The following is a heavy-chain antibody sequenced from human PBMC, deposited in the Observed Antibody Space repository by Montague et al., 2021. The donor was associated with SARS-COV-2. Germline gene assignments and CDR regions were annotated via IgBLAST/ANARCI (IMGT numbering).Heavy chain of an antibody. D-gene: IGHD1-1*01. CDR1: GDSVADHRGS. J-gene: IGHJ6*02. CDR3: TSGREGNYNVMDV. V-gene: IGHV6-1*01. CDR2: TYYRNKWYN. Sequence: CAISGDSVADHRGSSEGLRHAPPTDEQFVGRTYYRNKWYNDYAVSLRGRVTINPDTSNNQFSMHLNSVTPEDTAIYYCTSGREGNYNVMDVWGQGTTVTVSS.